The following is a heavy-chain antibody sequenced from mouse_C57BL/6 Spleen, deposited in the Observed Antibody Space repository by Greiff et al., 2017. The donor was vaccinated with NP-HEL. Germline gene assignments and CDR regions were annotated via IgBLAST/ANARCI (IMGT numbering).Heavy chain of an antibody. CDR1: GYTFTDYE. D-gene: IGHD1-1*01. Sequence: QVHVKQSGAELVRPGASVTLSCKASGYTFTDYEMHWVKQTPVHGLEWIGAIDPETGGTAYNQKFKGKAILTADKSSSTAYMELRSLTSEDSAVYYCTREYYYGSSYYFDYWGQGTTLTVSS. J-gene: IGHJ2*01. CDR3: TREYYYGSSYYFDY. CDR2: IDPETGGT. V-gene: IGHV1-15*01.